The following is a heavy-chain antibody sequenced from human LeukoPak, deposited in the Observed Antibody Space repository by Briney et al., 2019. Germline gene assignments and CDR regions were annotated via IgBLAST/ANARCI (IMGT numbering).Heavy chain of an antibody. D-gene: IGHD6-19*01. Sequence: LVTVSCTASGGTFSSCAISWVRQAPGQGLEWMGGIIPIFGTANYAQKFQGRVTITADESTSTAYIELSSLRSEDTAVYYCARTVAVAGTGWFDPWGQGTLVTVSS. V-gene: IGHV1-69*13. CDR3: ARTVAVAGTGWFDP. CDR1: GGTFSSCA. CDR2: IIPIFGTA. J-gene: IGHJ5*02.